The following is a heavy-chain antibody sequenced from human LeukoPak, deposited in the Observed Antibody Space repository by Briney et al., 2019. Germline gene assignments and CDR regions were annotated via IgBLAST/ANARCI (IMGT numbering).Heavy chain of an antibody. CDR1: GLIFSNYG. CDR2: IQHDRNNK. V-gene: IGHV3-30*02. Sequence: PGGSLRLSCSTSGLIFSNYGMHWVRQAPGKGLEWVAFIQHDRNNKFYSDSVKGRFTISRDNSKDTLYLQMNSLRVEDTAVYYCAREVGYCSSTSCWDYYYMDVWGKGTTVTVSS. CDR3: AREVGYCSSTSCWDYYYMDV. J-gene: IGHJ6*03. D-gene: IGHD2-2*01.